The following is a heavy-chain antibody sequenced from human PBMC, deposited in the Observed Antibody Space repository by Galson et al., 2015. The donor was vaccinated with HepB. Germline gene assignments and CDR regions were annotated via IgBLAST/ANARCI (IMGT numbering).Heavy chain of an antibody. J-gene: IGHJ6*03. Sequence: SETLSLTCTVSGGSISSSSYYWGWIRQPPGKGLEWIGYIYYSGSTNYNPSLKSRVTISVDTSKNQFSLKLRSVTAADTAAYYCARRRTVNTPLYGYYYLDVWGKGTTVTVSS. CDR1: GGSISSSSYY. CDR3: ARRRTVNTPLYGYYYLDV. D-gene: IGHD4-17*01. V-gene: IGHV4-61*05. CDR2: IYYSGST.